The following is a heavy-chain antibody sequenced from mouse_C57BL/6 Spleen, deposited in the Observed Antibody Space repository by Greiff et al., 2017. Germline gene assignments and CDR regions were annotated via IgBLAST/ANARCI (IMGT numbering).Heavy chain of an antibody. CDR1: GFSLTSYG. J-gene: IGHJ4*01. CDR2: IWSGEGT. Sequence: VKLMESGPGLVQPSQSLSITCTVSGFSLTSYGVHWVRQSPGKGLEWLGVIWSGEGTDCNAKFISRLSISKDNSKSQVFFKVNSMQADDTSIYYCARYYYNGISYDYAMDYWGQGTSVTVSS. D-gene: IGHD1-1*01. V-gene: IGHV2-2*01. CDR3: ARYYYNGISYDYAMDY.